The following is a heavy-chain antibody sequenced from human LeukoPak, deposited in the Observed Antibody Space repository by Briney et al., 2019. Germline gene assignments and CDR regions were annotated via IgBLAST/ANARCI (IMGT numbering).Heavy chain of an antibody. D-gene: IGHD1-1*01. V-gene: IGHV3-NL1*01. J-gene: IGHJ3*02. CDR2: IYSGGTT. CDR3: AREWKFDI. CDR1: GFTFSSYG. Sequence: GGSLRLSCAASGFTFSSYGMHWVRQAPGKGLEWVSVIYSGGTTYYADSVKGRFTISRDNSKNTLYLQMNSLRAEDTAVYYCAREWKFDIWGQGAMVTVSS.